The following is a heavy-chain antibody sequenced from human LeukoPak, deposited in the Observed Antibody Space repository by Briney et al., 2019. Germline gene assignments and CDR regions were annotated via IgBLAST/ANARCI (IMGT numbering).Heavy chain of an antibody. CDR1: GFSFSNYG. V-gene: IGHV3-30*18. Sequence: GGSLRLSCAASGFSFSNYGMHWVRQAPGKGLEWLTVISYDGNTIYYADSVKGRFTISRDNSKNTLYLQMNSLRIEDTAVYYCAKDLSVVGAHDSFDVWGQGTMVTVSS. J-gene: IGHJ3*01. CDR3: AKDLSVVGAHDSFDV. CDR2: ISYDGNTI. D-gene: IGHD1-26*01.